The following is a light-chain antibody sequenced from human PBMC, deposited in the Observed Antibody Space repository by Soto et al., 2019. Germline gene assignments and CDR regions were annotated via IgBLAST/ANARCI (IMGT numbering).Light chain of an antibody. J-gene: IGKJ5*01. CDR2: LGS. Sequence: DIVMTQSPLSLPVTPVEAASISCRSSQSLLHSNGYNYLDWYLQKPGQSPQLLIYLGSNRASGVPDRFSGSGSGTDFTLKISRVEAEDVGVYYCMQALQTPITFGQGTRLEIK. CDR3: MQALQTPIT. CDR1: QSLLHSNGYNY. V-gene: IGKV2-28*01.